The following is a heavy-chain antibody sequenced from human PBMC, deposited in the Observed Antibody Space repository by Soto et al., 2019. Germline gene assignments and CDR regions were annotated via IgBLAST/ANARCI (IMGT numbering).Heavy chain of an antibody. V-gene: IGHV4-31*03. J-gene: IGHJ4*02. Sequence: SETLSLTCTVSGGSISSGGYYWSWIRQHPGKGLEWIGYIYYSGSTYYNPSLKSRVTISVDPSKNQFSLKLSSVTAADTAVYYCARERKTDYYDSSGYLFDYWGQGTLVTVSS. CDR2: IYYSGST. CDR1: GGSISSGGYY. CDR3: ARERKTDYYDSSGYLFDY. D-gene: IGHD3-22*01.